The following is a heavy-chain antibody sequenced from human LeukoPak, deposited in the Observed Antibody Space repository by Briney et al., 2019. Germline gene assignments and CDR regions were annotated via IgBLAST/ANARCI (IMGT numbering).Heavy chain of an antibody. Sequence: PSETLSLTCSVSGDSVSSFYWNWIRQSPGRGLEWIGDIHYSGSSIYNPSLRSRVTMSIDTSKKQFFLKLTSVTAADTAVYYCVLAPNSNWFDFWGQGTLVTVSS. CDR2: IHYSGSS. V-gene: IGHV4-59*08. CDR3: VLAPNSNWFDF. D-gene: IGHD2-15*01. CDR1: GDSVSSFY. J-gene: IGHJ4*02.